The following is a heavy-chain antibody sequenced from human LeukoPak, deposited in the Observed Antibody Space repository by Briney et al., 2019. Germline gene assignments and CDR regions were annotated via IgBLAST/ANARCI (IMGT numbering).Heavy chain of an antibody. CDR2: INPNSGGT. V-gene: IGHV1-2*02. CDR3: AVTMVRGVTGRFGP. J-gene: IGHJ5*02. D-gene: IGHD3-10*01. Sequence: ASVKVSCKASGYTFTGYYMHWVRQAPGQGLEWMGWINPNSGGTNYAQKFQGRVTMTRDTSISTAYMELSRLRSDDTAVYYCAVTMVRGVTGRFGPWGQGTLVTVSS. CDR1: GYTFTGYY.